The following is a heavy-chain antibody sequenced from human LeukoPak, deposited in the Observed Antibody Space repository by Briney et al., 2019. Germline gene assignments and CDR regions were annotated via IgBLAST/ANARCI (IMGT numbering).Heavy chain of an antibody. J-gene: IGHJ4*02. D-gene: IGHD3-3*01. CDR2: ISAGGRTT. CDR1: GFSFSNYS. CDR3: ASWAGNTQSDSWSGPFDY. Sequence: GGSLRLSCAASGFSFSNYSMNWVRQAPGKGLEWVSYISAGGRTTFYADSVTGRFTISRDNAKNSLYLQMSSLRVEDTAVYYCASWAGNTQSDSWSGPFDYWGQGSLVTVSS. V-gene: IGHV3-48*04.